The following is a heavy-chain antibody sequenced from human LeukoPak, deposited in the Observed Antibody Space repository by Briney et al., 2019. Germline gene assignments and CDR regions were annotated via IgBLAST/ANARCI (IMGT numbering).Heavy chain of an antibody. J-gene: IGHJ6*02. V-gene: IGHV3-21*05. CDR1: GFTFSSYE. Sequence: GGSLRLSCAASGFTFSSYEMSWVRQAPGKGLEWVSYISSSSTYIYYADSVKGRFTISRDNAKNSVHLQMNSLRAEDTAVYYCASIYGMDVWGQGTTVTVSS. CDR2: ISSSSTYI. CDR3: ASIYGMDV.